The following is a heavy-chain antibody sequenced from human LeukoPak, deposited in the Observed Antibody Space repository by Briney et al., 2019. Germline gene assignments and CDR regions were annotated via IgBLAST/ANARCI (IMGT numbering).Heavy chain of an antibody. CDR1: GFTFSSYG. CDR3: TTDQSVDY. V-gene: IGHV3-30*03. J-gene: IGHJ4*02. CDR2: ISYDGSNK. Sequence: PGGSLRLSCAASGFTFSSYGMHWVRQAPGKGLEWVALISYDGSNKYYADSVKGRFTISRDNSKNTLYLQMNSLRAEDTAVYYRTTDQSVDYWGQGTLVTVSS.